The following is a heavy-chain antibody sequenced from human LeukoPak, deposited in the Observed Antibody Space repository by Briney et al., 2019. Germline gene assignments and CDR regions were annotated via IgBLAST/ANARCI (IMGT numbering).Heavy chain of an antibody. D-gene: IGHD3-10*01. J-gene: IGHJ3*02. CDR2: ISSNGGST. V-gene: IGHV3-64*01. Sequence: GGSLRLSCAASGFTFDDYAMHWVRQAPGKGLEYVSAISSNGGSTYYANSVKGRFTISRDNSKSTLYLQMGSLRAEDMAVYYCARDLYGSGSYYNPASAFDIWGQGTMVTVSS. CDR3: ARDLYGSGSYYNPASAFDI. CDR1: GFTFDDYA.